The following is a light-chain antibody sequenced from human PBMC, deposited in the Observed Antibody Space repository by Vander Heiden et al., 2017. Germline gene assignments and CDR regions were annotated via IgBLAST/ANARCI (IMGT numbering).Light chain of an antibody. Sequence: DIQMTQSPSTLSASVGDRVTITCRANEHISRWLAWYQQKPGKAPKLLIYRASILESGVPSRFSGSGSGTEFTLTISSLQPDDLATYYCQQYDRGRTFGQGTKVEVK. CDR1: EHISRW. CDR3: QQYDRGRT. V-gene: IGKV1-5*03. J-gene: IGKJ1*01. CDR2: RAS.